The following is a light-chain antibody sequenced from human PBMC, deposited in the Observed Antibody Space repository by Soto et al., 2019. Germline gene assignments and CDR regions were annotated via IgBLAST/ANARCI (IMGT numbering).Light chain of an antibody. CDR3: TSYTSSSTQV. Sequence: VLTQPASVSVSPGQSITISCTGTSSDVGGYDYVSWYQQHPGTAPRLIIFEVTNRPSGVSNRFSGSKSGNTASLTISGLQAEDEADYYCTSYTSSSTQVFGTGTKVTVL. CDR2: EVT. V-gene: IGLV2-14*01. J-gene: IGLJ1*01. CDR1: SSDVGGYDY.